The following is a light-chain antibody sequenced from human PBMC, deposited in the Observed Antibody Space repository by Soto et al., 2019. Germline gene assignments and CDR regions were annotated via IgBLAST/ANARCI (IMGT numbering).Light chain of an antibody. Sequence: DIQMTQSPSSLSASVGDRFTITCRASQSIAGYLSWYQQKPGKAPKFLISSASSLQRGVPSRFSGSGSGTDFALTITGLQPEDFAIYYCQQSFTVPITFGQGTRLEIK. CDR2: SAS. CDR1: QSIAGY. J-gene: IGKJ5*01. CDR3: QQSFTVPIT. V-gene: IGKV1-39*01.